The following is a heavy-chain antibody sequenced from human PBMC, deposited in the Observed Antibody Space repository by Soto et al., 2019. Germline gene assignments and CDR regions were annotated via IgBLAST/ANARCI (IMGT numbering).Heavy chain of an antibody. Sequence: QVQLQESGPGLVKPSGTLSVTCAVSGGSISSNNWWSWVRQPPGKGLEWIGEIYHSGDTNYKPSLRSRVTISIDKSKNQFSLKLNSVTAADTAVYYCARDPAGSGLNFDYWGQGTLVTVSS. CDR3: ARDPAGSGLNFDY. CDR2: IYHSGDT. J-gene: IGHJ4*02. V-gene: IGHV4-4*02. CDR1: GGSISSNNW. D-gene: IGHD6-19*01.